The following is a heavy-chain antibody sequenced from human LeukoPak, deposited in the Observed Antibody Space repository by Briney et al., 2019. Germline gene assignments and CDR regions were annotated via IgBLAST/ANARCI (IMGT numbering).Heavy chain of an antibody. D-gene: IGHD5-12*01. J-gene: IGHJ6*03. CDR3: ARHIVTTKGYYYFYMDV. CDR2: ISPSGST. V-gene: IGHV4-61*09. Sequence: PSQTLSLNCTVSGGSISSGDYYLSWIRQPAGRGLEWIGHISPSGSTSHNPSLKSRVTISVDTSKNQFSLKLSSVTAADTAVYFCARHIVTTKGYYYFYMDVWGKGTRVTVSS. CDR1: GGSISSGDYY.